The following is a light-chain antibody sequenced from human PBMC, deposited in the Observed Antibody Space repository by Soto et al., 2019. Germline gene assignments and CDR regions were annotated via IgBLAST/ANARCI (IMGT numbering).Light chain of an antibody. Sequence: EVVMTQSPATLSVSPGERATLSCRASQSVTSNYLAWYQQKPGQAPRLLIYGISSRATGVPDRFSGSGSGTDFTLTISRLEPEDFAVYYCQQYGSSRWTFGQGTKVDIK. CDR1: QSVTSNY. CDR3: QQYGSSRWT. J-gene: IGKJ1*01. V-gene: IGKV3-20*01. CDR2: GIS.